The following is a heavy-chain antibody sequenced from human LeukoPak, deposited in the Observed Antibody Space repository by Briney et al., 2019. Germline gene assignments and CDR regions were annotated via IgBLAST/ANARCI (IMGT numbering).Heavy chain of an antibody. D-gene: IGHD4-17*01. CDR1: GYSITSGYF. V-gene: IGHV4-38-2*02. J-gene: IGHJ6*04. CDR2: IYHSGST. Sequence: SETLSLTCTVSGYSITSGYFWSWIRQPPGKGLEWIGRIYHSGSTNYNSSLKSRVTISVDTSKNQISLKLNSVTAADTAVYYCARVGTVHYYYGMDVWGKGTTVTVSS. CDR3: ARVGTVHYYYGMDV.